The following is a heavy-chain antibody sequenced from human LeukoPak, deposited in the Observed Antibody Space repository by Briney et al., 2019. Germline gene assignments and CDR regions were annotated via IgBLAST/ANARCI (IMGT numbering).Heavy chain of an antibody. CDR2: INHSGST. D-gene: IGHD1-26*01. J-gene: IGHJ4*02. CDR1: GGSFGGYY. CDR3: ASLYSRRYSGSYRSFDY. Sequence: SETLSLTCAVYGGSFGGYYWSWIRQPPGKGLEWIGEINHSGSTNYNPSLKSRVTISVDTSKNQFSLKLSSVTAADTAVYYCASLYSRRYSGSYRSFDYWGQGTLVTVSS. V-gene: IGHV4-34*01.